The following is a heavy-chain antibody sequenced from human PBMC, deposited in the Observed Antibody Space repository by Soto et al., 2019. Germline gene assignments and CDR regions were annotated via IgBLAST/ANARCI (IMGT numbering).Heavy chain of an antibody. CDR3: ERDAPFNYGGTPGFDG. J-gene: IGHJ3*01. CDR2: ISGSGANT. Sequence: PGGSLRLSCAASGFTFSSYAMTWVRQAPGKGLEWVSGISGSGANTYYADSVKGRFTISRDNSKDTLYLQMNSLRPEDTAVYYCERDAPFNYGGTPGFDGWGPGKLVT. V-gene: IGHV3-23*01. D-gene: IGHD4-17*01. CDR1: GFTFSSYA.